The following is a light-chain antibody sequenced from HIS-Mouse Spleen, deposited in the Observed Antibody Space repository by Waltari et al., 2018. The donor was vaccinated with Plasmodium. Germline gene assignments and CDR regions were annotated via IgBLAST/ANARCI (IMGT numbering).Light chain of an antibody. CDR2: GAS. V-gene: IGKV3-15*01. CDR1: QSVSRN. Sequence: EIVMTQSPATLSVSPGERATLSCRASQSVSRNVAWYQQKPGQAPRLLIYGASTRATGIPARFSGSGSGTEFTLTISSLQSEDFAVYYCQQYNNWPAWTFGQGTKVEIK. J-gene: IGKJ1*01. CDR3: QQYNNWPAWT.